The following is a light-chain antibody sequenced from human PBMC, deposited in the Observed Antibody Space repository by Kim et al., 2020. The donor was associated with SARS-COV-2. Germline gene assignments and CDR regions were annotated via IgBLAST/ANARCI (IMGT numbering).Light chain of an antibody. J-gene: IGLJ3*02. Sequence: ELTQPPSASGTPGQRVTISCSGSSSNIGSNIVNWYQQLPGTAPKLLIYNNNLRPSGVPARFSGSKSGTSASLAISGLQSEDEADYYCAAWDDRLNGVVFGGGTQLTVL. CDR2: NNN. CDR1: SSNIGSNI. CDR3: AAWDDRLNGVV. V-gene: IGLV1-44*01.